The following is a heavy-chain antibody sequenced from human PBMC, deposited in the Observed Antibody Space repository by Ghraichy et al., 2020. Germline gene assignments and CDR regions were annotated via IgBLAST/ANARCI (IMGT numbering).Heavy chain of an antibody. V-gene: IGHV1-2*06. D-gene: IGHD6-6*01. Sequence: ASVKVSCKASGYTFTGYYMHWVRQAPGQGLEWMGRINPNSGGTNYAQKFQGRVTMTRDTSISTAYMELSRLRSDDTAVYYCASEVASIAARTPSLASTNWGQGTLVTVSS. CDR1: GYTFTGYY. CDR3: ASEVASIAARTPSLASTN. J-gene: IGHJ4*02. CDR2: INPNSGGT.